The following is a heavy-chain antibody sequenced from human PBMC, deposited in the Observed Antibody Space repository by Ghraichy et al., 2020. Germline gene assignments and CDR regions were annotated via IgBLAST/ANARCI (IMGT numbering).Heavy chain of an antibody. CDR1: GFTFSSYA. D-gene: IGHD1-26*01. CDR3: AKGGSPGSWEYYFDY. Sequence: LSLTCAASGFTFSSYAMSWVRQAPGKGLEWVSAISGSGGSTYYADSVKGRFTISRDNSKNTLYLQMNSLRAEDTAVYYCAKGGSPGSWEYYFDYWGQGTLVTVSS. V-gene: IGHV3-23*01. CDR2: ISGSGGST. J-gene: IGHJ4*02.